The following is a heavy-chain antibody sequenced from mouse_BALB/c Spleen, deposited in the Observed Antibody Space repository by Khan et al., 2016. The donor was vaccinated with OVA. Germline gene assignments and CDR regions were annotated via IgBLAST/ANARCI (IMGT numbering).Heavy chain of an antibody. CDR3: TRIYRSDFDY. J-gene: IGHJ2*01. CDR2: INPHIGET. CDR1: GYSFTGYF. Sequence: VQLQQSGPELVRPWASVKISCKASGYSFTGYFMNWVMQSHGKSLEWIGRINPHIGETYYNQRFKDKATLTVDEYSNTAHMKLRSLAATDSSFCSCTRIYRSDFDYWGQGTTLTVSS. V-gene: IGHV1-20*02. D-gene: IGHD1-1*01.